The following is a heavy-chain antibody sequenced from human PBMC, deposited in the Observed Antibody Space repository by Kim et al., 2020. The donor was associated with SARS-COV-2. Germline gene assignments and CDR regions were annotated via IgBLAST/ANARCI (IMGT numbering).Heavy chain of an antibody. V-gene: IGHV1-3*01. CDR1: GYTFTSYA. Sequence: ASVKVSCKASGYTFTSYAMHWVRQAPGQRLEWMGWINAGNGNTKYSQKFQGRVTITRDTSASTAYMELSSLRSEDTAVYYCARVGPGRIFGVVITPDYYYYRDVWGKGTTVTVSS. CDR3: ARVGPGRIFGVVITPDYYYYRDV. J-gene: IGHJ6*03. CDR2: INAGNGNT. D-gene: IGHD3-3*01.